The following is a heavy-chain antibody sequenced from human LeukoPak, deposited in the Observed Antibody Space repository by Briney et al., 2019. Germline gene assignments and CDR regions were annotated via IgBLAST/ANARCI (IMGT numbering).Heavy chain of an antibody. CDR2: INRRGHT. V-gene: IGHV3-43*01. J-gene: IGHJ4*02. CDR1: EFSVGSNY. D-gene: IGHD2-21*02. Sequence: AGGSLRLSCAASEFSVGSNYMTWVRQTPGKGLEWVSLINRRGHTFYADSVKGRFTISRDNSRNSVFLQMNRLRPEDTALYHCAKEVDCPSDCLFFHSWGQGTLVTVSS. CDR3: AKEVDCPSDCLFFHS.